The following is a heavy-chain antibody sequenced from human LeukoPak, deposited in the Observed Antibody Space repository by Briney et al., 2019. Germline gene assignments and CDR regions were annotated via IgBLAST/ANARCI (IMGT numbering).Heavy chain of an antibody. D-gene: IGHD4-11*01. CDR3: ARGIRRNINYWFDP. J-gene: IGHJ5*02. V-gene: IGHV1-8*03. Sequence: GASVKVSCKASGYTFTVYYMHWVRQAPGQGLEWMGWMNPNSGNTGYAQKFQGRVTITRNTSINTAYMELSSLRFEDTAVYYCARGIRRNINYWFDPWGQGTLVTVSS. CDR1: GYTFTVYY. CDR2: MNPNSGNT.